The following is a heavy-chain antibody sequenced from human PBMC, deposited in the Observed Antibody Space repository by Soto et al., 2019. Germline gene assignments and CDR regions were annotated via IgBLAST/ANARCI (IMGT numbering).Heavy chain of an antibody. Sequence: GGSLRLSCAASGFTFSGSAMHWVRQASGKGLEWVGRIRSKANSYATAYAASVKGRFTISRDDSKNTAYLQMNSLKTEDTAVYYCTRQSSRYSSSRGPWGQGTLVTVSS. J-gene: IGHJ5*02. CDR2: IRSKANSYAT. V-gene: IGHV3-73*01. CDR3: TRQSSRYSSSRGP. D-gene: IGHD6-13*01. CDR1: GFTFSGSA.